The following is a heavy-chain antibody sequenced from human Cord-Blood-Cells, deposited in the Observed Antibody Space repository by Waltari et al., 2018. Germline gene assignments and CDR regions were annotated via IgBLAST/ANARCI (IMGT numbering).Heavy chain of an antibody. CDR2: IYYSGST. J-gene: IGHJ4*02. D-gene: IGHD3-3*01. Sequence: QVQLRESGPGLVKPSETLSLTCTVSGGSISSYYWSWIRQPPGKGLEWIGYIYYSGSTNYNPSLKSRVTISVDTSKNQFSLKLSSVTAADTAVYYCARYDFWSGFQFFDYWGQGTLVTVSS. CDR3: ARYDFWSGFQFFDY. V-gene: IGHV4-59*01. CDR1: GGSISSYY.